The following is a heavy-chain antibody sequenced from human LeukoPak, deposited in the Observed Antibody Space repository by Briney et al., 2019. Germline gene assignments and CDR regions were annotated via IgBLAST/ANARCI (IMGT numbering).Heavy chain of an antibody. Sequence: PSETLSLTCAVYGGSLSNYYWSWIRQPPGKGLEWIGEINHSGSTKYNPSLKSRVTISVDMSKNQLSLELSSVTAADTAVYYCARGPASGSNFAWFDPWGHGTLVTVSS. D-gene: IGHD3-10*01. V-gene: IGHV4-34*01. CDR2: INHSGST. CDR1: GGSLSNYY. CDR3: ARGPASGSNFAWFDP. J-gene: IGHJ5*02.